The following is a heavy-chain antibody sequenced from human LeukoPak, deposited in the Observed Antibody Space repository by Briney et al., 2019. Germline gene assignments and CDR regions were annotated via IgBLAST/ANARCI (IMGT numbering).Heavy chain of an antibody. CDR1: GFTFSTYW. J-gene: IGHJ4*02. V-gene: IGHV3-7*01. CDR2: IKQDGSEK. Sequence: GGSLRRSCAASGFTFSTYWMSWVRQAPGKGLEGVANIKQDGSEKYYVDSVKGRFTISRDNAKNSLYLQMNSLRAEDTAVYYCASKRKYSSGALNYWGQGTLVTVFS. D-gene: IGHD6-19*01. CDR3: ASKRKYSSGALNY.